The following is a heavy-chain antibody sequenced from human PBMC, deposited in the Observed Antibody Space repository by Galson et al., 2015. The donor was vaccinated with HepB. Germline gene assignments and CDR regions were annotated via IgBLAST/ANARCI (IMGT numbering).Heavy chain of an antibody. CDR3: ARGRIRSSSSDFDH. CDR1: GFAFSDYY. CDR2: ISTSGSAK. V-gene: IGHV3-11*01. Sequence: SLRLSCAASGFAFSDYYMSWIRQAPGKGLEWISHISTSGSAKFYADSVKGRFTISRDNAKNSMYLQMMSLRVEDTAVYYCARGRIRSSSSDFDHWGQGTRVTVSS. D-gene: IGHD3-3*02. J-gene: IGHJ4*02.